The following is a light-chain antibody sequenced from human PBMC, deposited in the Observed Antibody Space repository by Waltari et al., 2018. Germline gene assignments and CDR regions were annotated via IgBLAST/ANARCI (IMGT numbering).Light chain of an antibody. CDR1: QSLSSKY. Sequence: EIVLTQSPGTLSLSPGERATLSCRASQSLSSKYLAWFQHKPGQAPRLLIYGGFRRATGTPDRFSGSGSGTDFTLTISRLEPEDFAVYYCQDYVTSPMYTFGQGTKLEIK. V-gene: IGKV3-20*01. CDR2: GGF. J-gene: IGKJ2*01. CDR3: QDYVTSPMYT.